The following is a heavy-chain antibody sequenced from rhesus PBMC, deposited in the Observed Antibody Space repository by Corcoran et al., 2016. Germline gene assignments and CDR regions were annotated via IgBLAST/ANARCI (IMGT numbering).Heavy chain of an antibody. CDR3: ARGHYFDY. V-gene: IGHV4-169*01. CDR2: IYGSGSST. Sequence: QLQLQESGPGLVKPSETLYVTCAGSGGSISSSYWSWIRQAPGKGLEGIGYIYGSGSSTNYNPSLKSRVTLSVDTSKNQLSLKLSSVTAADTAVYYCARGHYFDYWGQGVLVTVSS. J-gene: IGHJ4*01. CDR1: GGSISSSY.